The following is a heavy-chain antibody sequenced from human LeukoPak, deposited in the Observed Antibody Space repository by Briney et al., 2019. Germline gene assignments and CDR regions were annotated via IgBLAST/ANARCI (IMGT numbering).Heavy chain of an antibody. CDR3: ARASGYYDFWSGYSYYYYMDV. V-gene: IGHV3-48*03. CDR2: ISSSGSTI. J-gene: IGHJ6*03. Sequence: PGGSLRLSCAASGFTFSSYVMNWVRQAPGKGLEWVSYISSSGSTIYYADSVKGRFTISRDNAKNSLYLQMNSLRAEDTAVYYCARASGYYDFWSGYSYYYYMDVWGKGTTVTVSS. CDR1: GFTFSSYV. D-gene: IGHD3-3*01.